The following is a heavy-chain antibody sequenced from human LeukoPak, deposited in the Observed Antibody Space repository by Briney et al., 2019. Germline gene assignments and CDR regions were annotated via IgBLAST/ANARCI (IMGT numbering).Heavy chain of an antibody. V-gene: IGHV3-21*01. Sequence: GGSLRLSCAASGFTFSSYSMNWVRQAPGKGLEWVSSISSSSSYIYYADSVKGRFTISRDNAKNSLYLQMNSLRAEDTAVYYCARDMAIWEYSSSSGGYWGQGTLVTVSS. J-gene: IGHJ4*02. D-gene: IGHD6-6*01. CDR2: ISSSSSYI. CDR3: ARDMAIWEYSSSSGGY. CDR1: GFTFSSYS.